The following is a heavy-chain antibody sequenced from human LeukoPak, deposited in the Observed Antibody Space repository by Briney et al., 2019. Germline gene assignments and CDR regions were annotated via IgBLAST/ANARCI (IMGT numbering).Heavy chain of an antibody. V-gene: IGHV3-7*03. CDR3: AKDGGYNLYYYYYMDV. D-gene: IGHD5-24*01. J-gene: IGHJ6*03. CDR1: GFTFSSYW. Sequence: PGGSLRLSCAASGFTFSSYWMSWVRQAPGKGLEWVANIKQDGSEKYYVDSVKGRFTISRDNSKNSLYLQMNSLRTEDTALYYCAKDGGYNLYYYYYMDVWGKGTTVTVSS. CDR2: IKQDGSEK.